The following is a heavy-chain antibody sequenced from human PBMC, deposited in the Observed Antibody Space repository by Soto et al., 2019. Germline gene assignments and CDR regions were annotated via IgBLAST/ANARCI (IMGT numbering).Heavy chain of an antibody. CDR3: ARAYYCGGDCYSGPFDY. Sequence: QVQLVESGGGGVQPGRSLRRSCTASGFTFSSYARHWVRQAPGKGLEWVAVISYEGSNKYYADSVKGRFTISKDNSKNTLYLQMNILSAEDTNVYYCARAYYCGGDCYSGPFDYWAKGTLVTVSS. D-gene: IGHD2-21*02. V-gene: IGHV3-30-3*01. CDR1: GFTFSSYA. J-gene: IGHJ4*02. CDR2: ISYEGSNK.